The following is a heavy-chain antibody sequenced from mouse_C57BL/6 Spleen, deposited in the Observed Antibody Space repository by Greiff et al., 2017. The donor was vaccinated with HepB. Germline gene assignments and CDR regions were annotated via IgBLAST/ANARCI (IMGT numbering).Heavy chain of an antibody. Sequence: QVQLQQPGAELVMPGASVKLSCKASGYTFTSYWMHWVKQRPGQGLEWIGEIDPSDSYTNYNQKFKGKSTLTVDKSSSTAYMQLSSLTSEDSAVYYCARVYYGYDVGYYFDYWGQGTTLTVSS. D-gene: IGHD2-2*01. CDR3: ARVYYGYDVGYYFDY. J-gene: IGHJ2*01. CDR2: IDPSDSYT. V-gene: IGHV1-69*01. CDR1: GYTFTSYW.